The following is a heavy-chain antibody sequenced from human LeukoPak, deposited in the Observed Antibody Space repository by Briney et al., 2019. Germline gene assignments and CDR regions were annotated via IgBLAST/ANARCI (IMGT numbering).Heavy chain of an antibody. V-gene: IGHV3-21*01. CDR1: GFTFSGYT. CDR2: ISSSSSYI. D-gene: IGHD3-22*01. J-gene: IGHJ1*01. CDR3: ARDEHSSGYHYDPEYFQH. Sequence: GGSLRLSCAVSGFTFSGYTMNWVRQAPGKGLEWVSSISSSSSYIYYADSVKGRFTISRDNAKNSMYLQMNSLRAEDTAVYYCARDEHSSGYHYDPEYFQHWGQGTLVTVSS.